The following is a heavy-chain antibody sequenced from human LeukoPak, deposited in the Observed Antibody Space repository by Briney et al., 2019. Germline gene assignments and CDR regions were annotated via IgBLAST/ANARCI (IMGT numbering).Heavy chain of an antibody. CDR2: IYYSGST. J-gene: IGHJ3*02. CDR3: ARDPGGSYGGAFDI. CDR1: GGSISSHY. Sequence: SETLSLTRTVSGGSISSHYWSWIRQPPGKGLEWIGYIYYSGSTNYNPSLKSRVTISVDTSKSQFSLKLSSVTAADTAVYYCARDPGGSYGGAFDIWGQGTMVTVSS. D-gene: IGHD1-26*01. V-gene: IGHV4-59*11.